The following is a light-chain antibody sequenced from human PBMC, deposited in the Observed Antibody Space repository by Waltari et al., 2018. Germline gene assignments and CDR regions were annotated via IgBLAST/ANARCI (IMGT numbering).Light chain of an antibody. CDR3: CSYAGTWL. CDR2: QGT. CDR1: NNDVGTYDL. J-gene: IGLJ3*02. Sequence: QSALTQPASMSASPGQSITISCTATNNDVGTYDLVSWYQQHQGRAPKFLIFQGTKRASEFSGRFSCSKSADTASLTISGLQPEDEADYYCCSYAGTWLFGGGTKVTVL. V-gene: IGLV2-23*01.